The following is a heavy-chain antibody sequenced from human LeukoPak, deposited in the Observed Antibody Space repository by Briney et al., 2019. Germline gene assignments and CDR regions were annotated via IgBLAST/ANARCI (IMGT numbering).Heavy chain of an antibody. CDR3: ASHQRSYSSSWYSRDAFDI. D-gene: IGHD6-13*01. CDR1: GGSFSGYY. V-gene: IGHV4-34*01. CDR2: INHSGST. J-gene: IGHJ3*02. Sequence: PSETLSLTCAVYGGSFSGYYWSWIRQPPGKGLEWIGEINHSGSTNYNPSLKSRVTISVDTSKNQFSLKLSSVTAADTAVYYCASHQRSYSSSWYSRDAFDIWGQGTMVTVSS.